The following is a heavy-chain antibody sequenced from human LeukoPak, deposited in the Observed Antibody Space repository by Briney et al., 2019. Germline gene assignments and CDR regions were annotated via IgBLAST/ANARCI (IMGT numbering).Heavy chain of an antibody. D-gene: IGHD3-22*01. CDR2: ISWSSGSI. CDR1: GFTFDDYA. CDR3: AKGGYYYDSSGHAFDI. J-gene: IGHJ3*02. V-gene: IGHV3-9*03. Sequence: GGSLRLSCAASGFTFDDYAMHWVRQAPGKGLEWVSGISWSSGSIGYADSVKGRFTISRDNAKNSLYLQMNSLRAEDMALYYCAKGGYYYDSSGHAFDIWGQGTMVTVSS.